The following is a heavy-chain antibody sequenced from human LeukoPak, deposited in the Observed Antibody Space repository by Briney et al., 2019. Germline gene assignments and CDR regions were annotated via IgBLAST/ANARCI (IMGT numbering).Heavy chain of an antibody. CDR2: ICNSGGT. CDR1: GDSISTYY. D-gene: IGHD6-19*01. Sequence: SETLSLTCTVSGDSISTYYWSWIRQPPGKGLEWIGCICNSGGTNYNPSLKSRVTISVDTSKDQFSLNLSSVTAADTAVYYCAKTGRPNNSGWYRWFDPWGQGTLVTVSS. CDR3: AKTGRPNNSGWYRWFDP. J-gene: IGHJ5*02. V-gene: IGHV4-4*09.